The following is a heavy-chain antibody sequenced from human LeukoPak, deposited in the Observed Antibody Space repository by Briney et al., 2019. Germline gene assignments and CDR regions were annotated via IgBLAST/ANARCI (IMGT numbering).Heavy chain of an antibody. CDR2: ISSSSSYI. Sequence: PGGSLRLSCAASGFTFSSYSMNWVRQAPGKGLEWVSSISSSSSYIYYADSVKGRFTISRDSAKNSLYLQMNSLRAEDTAVYYCARDSGYVIYYFDYWGQGTLVTVSS. CDR1: GFTFSSYS. J-gene: IGHJ4*02. V-gene: IGHV3-21*01. CDR3: ARDSGYVIYYFDY. D-gene: IGHD5-12*01.